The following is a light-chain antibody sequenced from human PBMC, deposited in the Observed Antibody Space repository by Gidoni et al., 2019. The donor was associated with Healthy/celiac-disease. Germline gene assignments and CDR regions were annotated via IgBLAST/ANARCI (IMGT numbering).Light chain of an antibody. CDR1: SSDVGGYNS. CDR2: EVN. V-gene: IGLV2-8*01. CDR3: SSYAGSNTYV. J-gene: IGLJ1*01. Sequence: QSALTQPTSAAGSPGPSVTISCTGTSSDVGGYNSVSWYQQHPGKAPKVMLYEVNKRPSGVPARFSGSKSGNTASLTVSGLQAEDEADYYCSSYAGSNTYVFGTGTKVTVL.